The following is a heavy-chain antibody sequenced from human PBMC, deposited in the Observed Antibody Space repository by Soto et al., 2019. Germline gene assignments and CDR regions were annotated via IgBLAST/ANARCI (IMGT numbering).Heavy chain of an antibody. J-gene: IGHJ4*02. CDR2: TYYRSRWNY. V-gene: IGHV6-1*01. CDR1: GDSVSSNRAA. D-gene: IGHD2-15*01. Sequence: SQTLSLTCVISGDSVSSNRAAWNWFRQSPSRGLEWLGRTYYRSRWNYDYAVSVKSRVTINPDTSKNQFSLQLNSVTPEDTAVYYCARMKGGPRPPDFDYWGQGTLVTVS. CDR3: ARMKGGPRPPDFDY.